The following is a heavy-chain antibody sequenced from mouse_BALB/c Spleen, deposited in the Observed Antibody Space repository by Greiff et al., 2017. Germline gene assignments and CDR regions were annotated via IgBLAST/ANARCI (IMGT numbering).Heavy chain of an antibody. CDR3: ARDGYWEAMDY. J-gene: IGHJ4*01. CDR1: GFSLTSYG. Sequence: VMLVESGPGLVAPSQSLSITCTVSGFSLTSYGVHWVRQPPGKGLEWLGVIWAGGSTNYNSALMSRLSISKDNSKSQVFLKMNSLQTDDTAMYYWARDGYWEAMDYWGQGTSVTVSS. D-gene: IGHD4-1*01. CDR2: IWAGGST. V-gene: IGHV2-9*02.